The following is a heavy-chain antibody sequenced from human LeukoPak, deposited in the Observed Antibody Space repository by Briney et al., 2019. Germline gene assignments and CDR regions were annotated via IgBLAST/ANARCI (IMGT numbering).Heavy chain of an antibody. D-gene: IGHD3-10*01. Sequence: GGSLRLSCAASEFTFSSYAMSWVRQAPGKGLEWVSAISGSGVTTYYADSVRGRFTISRDNSKNTLYLQMNSLRAEDTALYYCAKDRDYYLVGFFDYWGQGTLVTVSS. V-gene: IGHV3-23*01. CDR3: AKDRDYYLVGFFDY. CDR1: EFTFSSYA. CDR2: ISGSGVTT. J-gene: IGHJ4*02.